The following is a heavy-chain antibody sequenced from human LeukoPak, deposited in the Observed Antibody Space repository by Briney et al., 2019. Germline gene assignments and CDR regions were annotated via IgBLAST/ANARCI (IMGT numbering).Heavy chain of an antibody. CDR2: ISSDGITT. V-gene: IGHV3-74*01. CDR1: GFTLRSYW. J-gene: IGHJ4*02. Sequence: PGGSLRLSCAASGFTLRSYWMHWVRQAPGKGLVWVSRISSDGITTTYADSVKGRFTISRDNAKNTLYLQMNSLRAGDTALYFCARDPDRSGWSTFEYWGQGTLVTVSS. D-gene: IGHD6-19*01. CDR3: ARDPDRSGWSTFEY.